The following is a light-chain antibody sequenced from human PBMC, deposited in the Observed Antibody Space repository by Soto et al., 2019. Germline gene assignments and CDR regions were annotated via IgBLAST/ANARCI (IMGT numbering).Light chain of an antibody. CDR1: QSVSSY. CDR2: DAS. V-gene: IGKV3-11*01. Sequence: EIVLTQSPGTLSLSPGERATLSCRASQSVSSYLAWYQQKPGQAPRLLIYDASTRATGISARFSGSGSGTDFPLTISSLDPEDFEVYYCQRRRTGPVTFGQGTK. CDR3: QRRRTGPVT. J-gene: IGKJ1*01.